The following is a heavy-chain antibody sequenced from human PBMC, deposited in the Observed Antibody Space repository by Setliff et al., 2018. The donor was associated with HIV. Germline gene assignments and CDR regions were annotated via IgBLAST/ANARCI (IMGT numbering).Heavy chain of an antibody. V-gene: IGHV4-4*07. Sequence: PSETLSLTCSVSGGSMSTYYWSWIRQPAGKRLEWIGRVYTSGSTIYNPSLRSRVTISIDTSKNQFSLKKTSVTAADTAVYFCARGAWGIATTGSAYYMDVWGKGTTVTVSS. CDR3: ARGAWGIATTGSAYYMDV. CDR1: GGSMSTYY. CDR2: VYTSGST. J-gene: IGHJ6*03. D-gene: IGHD6-13*01.